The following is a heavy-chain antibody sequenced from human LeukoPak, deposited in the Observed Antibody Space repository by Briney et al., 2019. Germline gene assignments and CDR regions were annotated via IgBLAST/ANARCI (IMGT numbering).Heavy chain of an antibody. CDR3: ARIIVGATGVDY. CDR2: ISSDGGNT. V-gene: IGHV3-74*01. CDR1: GFTFSDYW. D-gene: IGHD1-26*01. Sequence: GGSLRLSCAASGFTFSDYWMHWVRQIPGKGLVWVSRISSDGGNTNYADSVKGRFTISRDNAKNTLYLQMNSLRAEDTAVYYCARIIVGATGVDYWGQGILVTVSS. J-gene: IGHJ4*02.